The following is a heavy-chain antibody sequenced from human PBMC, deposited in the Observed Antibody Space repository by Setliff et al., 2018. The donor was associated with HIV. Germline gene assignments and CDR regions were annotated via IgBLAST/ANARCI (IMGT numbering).Heavy chain of an antibody. D-gene: IGHD1-1*01. V-gene: IGHV4-39*02. Sequence: LSLTCTVSGGSISGSYYYWGWIRQPPGKGLEWIGDIFYTGSTYYNPSLKSRVAISVDTSETHFYLNLTSVTDADTAVYFCAREGRGDPAVATTRIDYWGQGKLVTVSS. CDR1: GGSISGSYYY. J-gene: IGHJ4*02. CDR2: IFYTGST. CDR3: AREGRGDPAVATTRIDY.